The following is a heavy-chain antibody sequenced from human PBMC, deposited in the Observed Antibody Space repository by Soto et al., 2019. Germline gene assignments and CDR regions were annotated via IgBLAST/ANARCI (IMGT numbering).Heavy chain of an antibody. CDR1: GGTFSSYA. D-gene: IGHD6-25*01. V-gene: IGHV1-69*13. CDR3: ARDSQPLRESGYFYY. CDR2: IIPIFGTA. J-gene: IGHJ4*02. Sequence: SVKVSCKASGGTFSSYAISWVRQAPGQGLEWMGGIIPIFGTANYAQKFQGRVTITADESTSTAYMELSSLRSEDTAVYYCARDSQPLRESGYFYYWGQGTLVTVSS.